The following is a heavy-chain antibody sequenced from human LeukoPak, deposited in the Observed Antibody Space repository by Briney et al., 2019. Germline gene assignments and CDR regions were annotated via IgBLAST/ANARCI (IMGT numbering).Heavy chain of an antibody. J-gene: IGHJ4*02. CDR1: GFSFSNYW. V-gene: IGHV3-7*01. Sequence: GGSLRLSCAASGFSFSNYWMNWVRQAPGKGLEWVANIKQDGSEKYYVDSVRGRFTISRDNAKNSLYLQMNSLRAEDTAVYFCARDGLYDYDTSGYYFDYWGQGTLVTVSS. D-gene: IGHD3-22*01. CDR3: ARDGLYDYDTSGYYFDY. CDR2: IKQDGSEK.